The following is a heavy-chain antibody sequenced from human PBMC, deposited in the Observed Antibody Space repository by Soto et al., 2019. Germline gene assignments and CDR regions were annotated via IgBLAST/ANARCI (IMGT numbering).Heavy chain of an antibody. J-gene: IGHJ3*02. Sequence: PGGSLRLSCAASGFTFSSYGMHWVRQAPGKGLEWVAVIWYDGSNKYYADSVKGRLTISRDNSKNTLYLQMNSLRAEDTAVYYCATSSRGYYSDAFDIWGQGTMVTVSS. V-gene: IGHV3-33*01. D-gene: IGHD3-10*01. CDR1: GFTFSSYG. CDR2: IWYDGSNK. CDR3: ATSSRGYYSDAFDI.